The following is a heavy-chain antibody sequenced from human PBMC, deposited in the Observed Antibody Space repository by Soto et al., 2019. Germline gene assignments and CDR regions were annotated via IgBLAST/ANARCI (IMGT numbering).Heavy chain of an antibody. Sequence: QVQVVESGGGVVQPGRSLTLSGVASGFSLSSDDMHWVRQAPGKGLEWVAVMSLDGSNQYYADSVRGRFAASRDESTSTLYLQMNSLSTEDTGLYDCAKGGWYGSSSRSACWGRGTLATVSS. CDR3: AKGGWYGSSSRSAC. J-gene: IGHJ4*02. D-gene: IGHD6-6*01. V-gene: IGHV3-30*18. CDR2: MSLDGSNQ. CDR1: GFSLSSDD.